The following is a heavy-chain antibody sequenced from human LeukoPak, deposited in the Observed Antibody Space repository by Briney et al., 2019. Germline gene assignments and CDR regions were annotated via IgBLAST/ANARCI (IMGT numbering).Heavy chain of an antibody. V-gene: IGHV4-59*11. D-gene: IGHD3-16*01. J-gene: IGHJ4*02. CDR2: ISDSGST. CDR3: GRGGYYLAY. CDR1: GVSISSHY. Sequence: SETLSVTCTVSGVSISSHYSSWIRQSPGRGLEWIGYISDSGSTNYNPSLKSRVTISVDTSKNQFSLKLTSVTAADTAVYYCGRGGYYLAYWGQGTLVTVSS.